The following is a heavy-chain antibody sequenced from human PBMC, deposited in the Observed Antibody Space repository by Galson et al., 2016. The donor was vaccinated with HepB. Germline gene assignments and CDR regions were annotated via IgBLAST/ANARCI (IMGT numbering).Heavy chain of an antibody. Sequence: SLRLSCAASGFTFDDYAMHWVRQGPGKGLEWVSGISWNSGSIGYADSVKGRFTISRDNAKNSLFLQMNSLRVEDTALYYCAKGRYGETGYYYNAMEFWGQGTTATVSS. CDR2: ISWNSGSI. V-gene: IGHV3-9*01. CDR1: GFTFDDYA. J-gene: IGHJ6*02. D-gene: IGHD4-17*01. CDR3: AKGRYGETGYYYNAMEF.